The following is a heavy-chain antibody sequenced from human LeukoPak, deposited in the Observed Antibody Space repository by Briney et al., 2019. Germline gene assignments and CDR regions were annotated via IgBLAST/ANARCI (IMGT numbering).Heavy chain of an antibody. D-gene: IGHD3-10*01. V-gene: IGHV5-51*01. CDR1: GYSFTNYW. CDR3: ARRVTMVRGVDYYFDY. J-gene: IGHJ4*02. CDR2: IYPGDSDT. Sequence: GESLKISCKGSGYSFTNYWIGWVRQMPGKGPEWMGIIYPGDSDTRYSPSFQGQVTISADKSISTAYLQWSSLKASDTAMYYCARRVTMVRGVDYYFDYWGQGTLVTVSS.